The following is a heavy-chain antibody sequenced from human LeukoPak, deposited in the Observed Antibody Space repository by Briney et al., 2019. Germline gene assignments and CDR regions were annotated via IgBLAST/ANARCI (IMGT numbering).Heavy chain of an antibody. CDR1: GYTLTSYG. CDR2: ISTQSGNT. CDR3: ARGAYGDK. D-gene: IGHD4-17*01. Sequence: ASVKVSCEACGYTLTSYGINWMRQAPGQGLEWMGWISTQSGNTNYAQKVQGRLTLTTDRSTNTAYMELRSLRSDDTAVYYCARGAYGDKWGQGTMVTVSS. J-gene: IGHJ4*02. V-gene: IGHV1-18*01.